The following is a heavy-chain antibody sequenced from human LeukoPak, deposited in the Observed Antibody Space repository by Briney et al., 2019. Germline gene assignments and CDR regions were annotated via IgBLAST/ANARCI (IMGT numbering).Heavy chain of an antibody. Sequence: GGSLRLSCAASGFTFSSYAMHWVRQAPGKGLEWVVVISYDGSNKYYADSVKGRFTISRDNSKNTLYLQMNSLRAEDTAVYYCARVLLRGYSSPVDYWGQGTLVTVSS. CDR2: ISYDGSNK. CDR1: GFTFSSYA. V-gene: IGHV3-30-3*01. CDR3: ARVLLRGYSSPVDY. J-gene: IGHJ4*02. D-gene: IGHD5-18*01.